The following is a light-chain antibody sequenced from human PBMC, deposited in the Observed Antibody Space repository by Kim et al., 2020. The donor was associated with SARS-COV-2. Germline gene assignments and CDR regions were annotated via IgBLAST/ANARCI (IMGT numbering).Light chain of an antibody. Sequence: VMTQSPATLSVSPGERATLSCRASHSISSRLAWYQQKPGQAPRLLIYSASTRATGIPARFSGSGSGTEFTLTISSLQSEDSAVYYCQQYNNWPPYTCGQGTKLEIK. V-gene: IGKV3-15*01. CDR1: HSISSR. J-gene: IGKJ2*01. CDR3: QQYNNWPPYT. CDR2: SAS.